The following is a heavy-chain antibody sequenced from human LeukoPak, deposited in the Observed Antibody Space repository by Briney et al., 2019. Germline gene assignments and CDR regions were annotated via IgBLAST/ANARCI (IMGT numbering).Heavy chain of an antibody. D-gene: IGHD3-10*01. Sequence: ASVKVSCKASGGTFSSYAMSWVRQAPGKGLEWVSAISASGGSTYYADSVKGRFTISRDNSKNTLYLQMNSLRAEDTAVYYCAKGPWGVRGVIVGDFDYWGQGTLVTVSS. CDR1: GGTFSSYA. J-gene: IGHJ4*02. V-gene: IGHV3-23*01. CDR3: AKGPWGVRGVIVGDFDY. CDR2: ISASGGST.